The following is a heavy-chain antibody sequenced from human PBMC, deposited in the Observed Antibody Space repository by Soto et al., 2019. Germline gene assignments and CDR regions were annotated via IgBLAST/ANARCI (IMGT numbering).Heavy chain of an antibody. CDR1: GGSISSGDYY. CDR2: IYDSGGT. J-gene: IGHJ5*02. CDR3: ARDNGVGP. V-gene: IGHV4-30-4*01. D-gene: IGHD2-8*01. Sequence: QVQLQESGPGLVKPSQTLSLTCTVSGGSISSGDYYWSWIRQPPGKGLEWIGYIYDSGGTSYNSSLRSRVNLTLDTSNNQFSLKLTSVTAADTAVYYCARDNGVGPWGQGTLVTVSS.